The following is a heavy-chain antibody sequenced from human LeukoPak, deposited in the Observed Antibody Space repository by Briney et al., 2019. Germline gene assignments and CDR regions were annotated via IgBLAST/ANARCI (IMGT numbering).Heavy chain of an antibody. V-gene: IGHV4-39*01. J-gene: IGHJ4*02. CDR2: IYYSGTT. Sequence: PSETLSLTCTVSGNSISISSYYWGWIRQPPGKGLEWIGSIYYSGTTYYNPSLKSPVTISSDTSKTQFSLKLSSVTAADTAMYYCARLWRAAIDYGGQGTLVTVSS. CDR3: ARLWRAAIDY. CDR1: GNSISISSYY. D-gene: IGHD1-1*01.